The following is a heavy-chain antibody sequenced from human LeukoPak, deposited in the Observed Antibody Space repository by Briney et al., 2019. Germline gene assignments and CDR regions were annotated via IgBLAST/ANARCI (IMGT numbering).Heavy chain of an antibody. V-gene: IGHV5-51*01. CDR3: ARHESASSSPVGY. Sequence: GESLKISCKGSGYSFTSYWIGWVRQMPGKGLEWMGVIYPGDSDTRYSPSFQGQVTISADKSISTAYLQWSSLKASDTAMYYCARHESASSSPVGYWGQGTLVTVSS. D-gene: IGHD6-13*01. J-gene: IGHJ4*02. CDR1: GYSFTSYW. CDR2: IYPGDSDT.